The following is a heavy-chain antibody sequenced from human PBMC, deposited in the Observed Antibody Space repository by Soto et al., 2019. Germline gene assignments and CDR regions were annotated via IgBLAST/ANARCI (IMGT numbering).Heavy chain of an antibody. CDR2: IDPSDSYT. D-gene: IGHD3-10*01. Sequence: PGESLKVSCKGSGYSFTSYWIRWVRQMPGKGLEWMGRIDPSDSYTNYSPSFHSHVTISADKSISTAYLQWSSLKASDTAMYYCAIHRRFSYPSGSQGGWFDPWGQGTLFPGSS. J-gene: IGHJ5*02. CDR3: AIHRRFSYPSGSQGGWFDP. V-gene: IGHV5-10-1*01. CDR1: GYSFTSYW.